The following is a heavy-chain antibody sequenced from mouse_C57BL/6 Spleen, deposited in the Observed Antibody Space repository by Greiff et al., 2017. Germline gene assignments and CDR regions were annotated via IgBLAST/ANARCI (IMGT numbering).Heavy chain of an antibody. CDR1: GYSFTGYF. CDR2: INPYNGDT. V-gene: IGHV1-20*01. J-gene: IGHJ2*01. Sequence: EVQLQQSGPELVKPGDSVKISCKASGYSFTGYFMNWVMQSHGKSLEWIGRINPYNGDTFYNQKFKGKATLTVDKSSSTAHMELRSLTSEDSAVYYCARTYYGSSPFDYWGQGTTLTVSS. D-gene: IGHD1-1*01. CDR3: ARTYYGSSPFDY.